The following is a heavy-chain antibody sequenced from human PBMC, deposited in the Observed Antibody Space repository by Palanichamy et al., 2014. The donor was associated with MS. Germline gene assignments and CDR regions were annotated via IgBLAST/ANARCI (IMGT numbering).Heavy chain of an antibody. CDR1: GFSFSAQY. D-gene: IGHD4-17*01. V-gene: IGHV3-72*01. CDR3: VRVSHGDYFEF. Sequence: VQLVESGGGLVQPGGSLRLSCAASGFSFSAQYMDWVRQAPGKGLEWVGRVRNEANGYTTDYAASVKGRFTISRDDSKNSLYLLMNSLKTEDTAVYYCVRVSHGDYFEFWGQGTLVTVSS. CDR2: VRNEANGYTT. J-gene: IGHJ4*02.